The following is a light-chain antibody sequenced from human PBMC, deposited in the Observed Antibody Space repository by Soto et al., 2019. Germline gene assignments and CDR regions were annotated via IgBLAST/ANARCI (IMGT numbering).Light chain of an antibody. V-gene: IGKV3-20*01. CDR2: GAS. J-gene: IGKJ4*01. CDR3: QQYGSSPPLT. Sequence: EIVLTQSPGTLSLSPWERATLSCLASQSVSRSYLAWYQQKPGQAPRLLIYGASSRATGIPDRFSGSGSGTDSTLPISRLEPEDFAVYYCQQYGSSPPLTFGGGTKVDIK. CDR1: QSVSRSY.